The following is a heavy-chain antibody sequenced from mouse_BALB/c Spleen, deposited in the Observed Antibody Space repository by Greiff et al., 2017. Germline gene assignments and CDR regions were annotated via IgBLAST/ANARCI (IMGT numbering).Heavy chain of an antibody. V-gene: IGHV2-9-2*01. J-gene: IGHJ1*01. Sequence: VQLVESGPGLVAPSQSLSITCTVSGFSLTSYDISWIRQPPGKGLEWLGVIWTGGGTNYNSAFMSRLSISKDNSKSQVFLKMNSLQTDVTAIYYCVRDPPYRYNGGAGYFDDWGAGTTVTVSS. D-gene: IGHD2-14*01. CDR3: VRDPPYRYNGGAGYFDD. CDR2: IWTGGGT. CDR1: GFSLTSYD.